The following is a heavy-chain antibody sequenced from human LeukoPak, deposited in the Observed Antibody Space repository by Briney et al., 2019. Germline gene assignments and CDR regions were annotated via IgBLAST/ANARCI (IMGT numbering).Heavy chain of an antibody. V-gene: IGHV3-74*01. J-gene: IGHJ3*01. CDR1: GFTFSNYW. CDR2: INTGGSST. D-gene: IGHD3-10*01. Sequence: GGSLRLSCAASGFTFSNYWMHWVRQVPGKGLVWVSRINTGGSSTTYADSVKGRFTISRDNAKNTLYLQMNSLRAEDTAVYYCASDSGHAFYFWGQGTMVTVSS. CDR3: ASDSGHAFYF.